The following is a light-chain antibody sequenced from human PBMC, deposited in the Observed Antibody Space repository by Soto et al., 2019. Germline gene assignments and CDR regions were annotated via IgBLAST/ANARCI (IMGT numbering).Light chain of an antibody. J-gene: IGKJ1*01. CDR3: QQYNSYSPRT. Sequence: DVPLTQAPSTLSASVGDRVTITCRASQSIGNWLAWYQQKPGKAPNLLIYDASTLENGVPSRFSGSASGTDFTLTISSLQPYDFATYYCQQYNSYSPRTFGQGTKVDIK. CDR1: QSIGNW. CDR2: DAS. V-gene: IGKV1-5*01.